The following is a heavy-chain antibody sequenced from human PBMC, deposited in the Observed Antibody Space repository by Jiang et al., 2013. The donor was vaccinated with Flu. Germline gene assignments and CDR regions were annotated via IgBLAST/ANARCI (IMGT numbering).Heavy chain of an antibody. Sequence: QLVESGGGVIQPGRSLRLSCAASGFTFSSYGMHWVRQAPGKVLEWVALISYDGSNEYYADSVKGRFTISRDNAKNTLYLQMNSLRAEDTAVYYCVRDVRYSGYDRLFDYWGQGTLVTVSS. J-gene: IGHJ4*02. CDR1: GFTFSSYG. D-gene: IGHD5-12*01. V-gene: IGHV3-30*03. CDR2: ISYDGSNE. CDR3: VRDVRYSGYDRLFDY.